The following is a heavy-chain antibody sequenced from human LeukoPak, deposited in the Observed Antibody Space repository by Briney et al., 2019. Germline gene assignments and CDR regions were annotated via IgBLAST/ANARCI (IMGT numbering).Heavy chain of an antibody. CDR3: VRVKCSYFDY. D-gene: IGHD2-15*01. CDR1: GFPLSSYS. J-gene: IGHJ4*01. V-gene: IGHV3-48*01. CDR2: ISSSGSAI. Sequence: HPGGSLRLSCPASGFPLSSYSINWVRQAPGKGLEWVSYISSSGSAIYYVDSVKGRFTVSRDNAKNSLFLQMNSPRAEDTAVYYCVRVKCSYFDYWGQGALVTVSS.